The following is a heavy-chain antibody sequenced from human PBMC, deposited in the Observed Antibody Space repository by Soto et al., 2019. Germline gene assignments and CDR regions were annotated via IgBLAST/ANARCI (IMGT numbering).Heavy chain of an antibody. CDR2: VSYDGDNE. V-gene: IGHV3-30*03. CDR1: GFTFSNYA. J-gene: IGHJ4*02. Sequence: GGSLRLSSGPSGFTFSNYAMHWVRQAPGKGLEWVAIVSYDGDNEYYADSVRGRVFISRDNSKNTLYLQMNSLRAEDTVVYYGARRRRGSGSYSDYGGQGT. CDR3: ARRRRGSGSYSDY. D-gene: IGHD3-10*01.